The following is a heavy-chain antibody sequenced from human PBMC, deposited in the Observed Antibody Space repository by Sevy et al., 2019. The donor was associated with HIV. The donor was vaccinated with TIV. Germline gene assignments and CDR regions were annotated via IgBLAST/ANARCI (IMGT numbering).Heavy chain of an antibody. CDR2: IIPIFGTA. CDR1: GGTFSSYA. J-gene: IGHJ4*02. Sequence: ASVKVSCKASGGTFSSYAISWVRQAPGQGLEWMGGIIPIFGTANYAQKFQGRVTITADKSTSTAYMELSSLRSEDAAVYYCASGGNPPGFDYWGQGTLVTVSS. V-gene: IGHV1-69*06. CDR3: ASGGNPPGFDY. D-gene: IGHD2-15*01.